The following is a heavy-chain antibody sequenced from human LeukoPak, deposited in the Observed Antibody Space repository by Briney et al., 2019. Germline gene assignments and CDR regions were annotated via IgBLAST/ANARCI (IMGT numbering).Heavy chain of an antibody. CDR2: IKEDGSEK. J-gene: IGHJ4*02. CDR1: GFTFSSYW. CDR3: AKDMAYSSGWYGIDY. D-gene: IGHD6-19*01. V-gene: IGHV3-7*05. Sequence: GGSLRLSCGASGFTFSSYWMSWVRQAPGKGLEWVANIKEDGSEKYYVDSVKGRFTLSRDNSKNSLYLQMNSLRTEDTALYYCAKDMAYSSGWYGIDYWGQGTLVTVSS.